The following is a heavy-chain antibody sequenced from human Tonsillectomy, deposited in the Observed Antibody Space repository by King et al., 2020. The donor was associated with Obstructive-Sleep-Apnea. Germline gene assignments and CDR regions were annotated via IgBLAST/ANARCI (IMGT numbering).Heavy chain of an antibody. D-gene: IGHD1-1*01. CDR1: GFTFSSYS. J-gene: IGHJ6*02. V-gene: IGHV3-21*01. Sequence: DVQLVESGGGLVKPGGSLRLSCAASGFTFSSYSMNWVRQAPGKGLEWVSSISSSSRYIYYADSVKGRFTISRDNAKNSTYLQMNSLRAEETAVYYCARKEERAYYYYGMDVWGQGTTVTVSS. CDR3: ARKEERAYYYYGMDV. CDR2: ISSSSRYI.